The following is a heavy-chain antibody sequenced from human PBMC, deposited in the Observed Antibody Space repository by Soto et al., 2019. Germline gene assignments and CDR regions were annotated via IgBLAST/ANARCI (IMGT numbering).Heavy chain of an antibody. D-gene: IGHD4-17*01. CDR1: GFTFSSYG. CDR2: ISYDGSNK. V-gene: IGHV3-30*18. CDR3: AKASSGDLAEYFQH. Sequence: QVQLVESGGGVVQPGRSLRLSCAASGFTFSSYGMHWVRQAPGKGLEWVAVISYDGSNKYYADSVKGRFTISRDNSKNTLYLQMNSLRAEDTAVYYCAKASSGDLAEYFQHWGQGTLVTVSS. J-gene: IGHJ1*01.